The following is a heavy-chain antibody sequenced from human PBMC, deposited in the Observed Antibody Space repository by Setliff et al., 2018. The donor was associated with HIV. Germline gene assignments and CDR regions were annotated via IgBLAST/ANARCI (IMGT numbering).Heavy chain of an antibody. CDR2: ISDSSTTM. V-gene: IGHV3-48*04. CDR1: GFTFSSYY. Sequence: GGSLRLSCAASGFTFSSYYMIWVRQAPGKGLEWVSYISDSSTTMYYADSVKGRFTVSRDNAKNSLYLQMNSLRAEDTAVYYCARSVIGYYYYGMDVWGQGTLVTVSS. D-gene: IGHD3-10*01. CDR3: ARSVIGYYYYGMDV. J-gene: IGHJ6*02.